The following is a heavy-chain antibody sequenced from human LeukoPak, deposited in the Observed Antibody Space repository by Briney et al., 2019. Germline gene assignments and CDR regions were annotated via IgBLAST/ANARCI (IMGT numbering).Heavy chain of an antibody. J-gene: IGHJ5*02. CDR2: ISYDGSNK. D-gene: IGHD3-10*01. CDR1: GFTFSSYA. CDR3: ARDIYYYGSGSYPIVNWFDP. Sequence: GGSLRLSCAASGFTFSSYAMHWVRQAPGKGLEWVAVISYDGSNKYYADSVKGRFTISRDNSKNTLYLQMNSLRAEDTAVYYCARDIYYYGSGSYPIVNWFDPWGQGTLVTVSS. V-gene: IGHV3-30-3*01.